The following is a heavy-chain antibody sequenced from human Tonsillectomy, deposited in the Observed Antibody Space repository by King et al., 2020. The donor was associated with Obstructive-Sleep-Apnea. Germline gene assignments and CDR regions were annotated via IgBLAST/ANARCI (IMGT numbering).Heavy chain of an antibody. CDR2: VNPNSGNT. J-gene: IGHJ4*02. D-gene: IGHD6-13*01. Sequence: QLVQSGAEVEKPGASVKVSCKASGYTFSSAEIHWGRQAPGQGLEWMGWVNPNSGNTAYVQKFQGRVTMTRHPSINTAYMELSSLRSTDTAVYFCARGSSRSFDIWGQGTLVTVS. CDR1: GYTFSSAE. V-gene: IGHV1-8*01. CDR3: ARGSSRSFDI.